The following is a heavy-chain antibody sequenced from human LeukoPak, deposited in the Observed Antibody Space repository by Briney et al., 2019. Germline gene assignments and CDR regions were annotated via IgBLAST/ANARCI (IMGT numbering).Heavy chain of an antibody. D-gene: IGHD1-26*01. CDR2: INHSGST. J-gene: IGHJ5*02. CDR3: ARGLRYSGSYWQSFWFDP. V-gene: IGHV4-34*01. CDR1: GGSFSGYY. Sequence: PSETLSLTCAVYGGSFSGYYWSWIRQPPGKGLEWIGEINHSGSTNYNPSLKSRVTISVDTSKNQFSLKLSSVTAADTAVYYCARGLRYSGSYWQSFWFDPWGQGTLVTVSS.